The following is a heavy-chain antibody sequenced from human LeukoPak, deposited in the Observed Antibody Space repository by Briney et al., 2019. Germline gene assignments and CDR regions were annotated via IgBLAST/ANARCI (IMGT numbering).Heavy chain of an antibody. D-gene: IGHD5-18*01. Sequence: GSLRLSCAASGFTFSSYSMNWVRQAPGKGLEWVSYISSSSSTIYYADSVKGRFTISRDNAKNSLYLQMNSLRAEDTAVYYCARDRGGYSYGYLDYWGQGTLVTVSS. J-gene: IGHJ4*02. CDR2: ISSSSSTI. V-gene: IGHV3-48*01. CDR1: GFTFSSYS. CDR3: ARDRGGYSYGYLDY.